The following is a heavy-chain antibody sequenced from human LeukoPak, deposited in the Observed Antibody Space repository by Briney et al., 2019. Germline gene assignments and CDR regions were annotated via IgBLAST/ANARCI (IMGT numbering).Heavy chain of an antibody. J-gene: IGHJ6*02. V-gene: IGHV1-2*02. D-gene: IGHD3-10*01. Sequence: ASVKVSCKASGYTVTGYYMHWVRQAPGQGLEWMGWINPNSGGTNYAQKFQGRVTMTRDTSISTAYMELSRLRSDDTAVYYCARVWFGELHSIDYYYYGMDVWGQGTTVTVSS. CDR1: GYTVTGYY. CDR2: INPNSGGT. CDR3: ARVWFGELHSIDYYYYGMDV.